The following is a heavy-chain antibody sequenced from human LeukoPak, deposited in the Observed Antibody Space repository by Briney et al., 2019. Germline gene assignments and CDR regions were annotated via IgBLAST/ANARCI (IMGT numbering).Heavy chain of an antibody. Sequence: GGSLRLSCAASGFTFITYGMHWVRQAPGKGLEWVAVISYDGNNKYYADSVKGRFTISRDNSKNTLYLQMNSLRAEDTAVYYCAELGITMIGGVWGKGTTVTISS. CDR2: ISYDGNNK. V-gene: IGHV3-30*18. J-gene: IGHJ6*04. D-gene: IGHD3-10*02. CDR1: GFTFITYG. CDR3: AELGITMIGGV.